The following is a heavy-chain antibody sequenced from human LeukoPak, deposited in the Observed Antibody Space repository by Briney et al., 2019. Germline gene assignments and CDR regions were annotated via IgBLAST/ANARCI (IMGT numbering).Heavy chain of an antibody. D-gene: IGHD3-3*01. Sequence: GGSLRLSCAASGFTFSSYWMSWVRQAPGKGLEWVANIKQDGSEKYYVDSVKGRFTISRDNAKNSLYLQMNSLRAEDTAVYYCARGKKGYDFWSGMDLAGAFDIWGQGTMVTVSS. J-gene: IGHJ3*02. V-gene: IGHV3-7*01. CDR1: GFTFSSYW. CDR3: ARGKKGYDFWSGMDLAGAFDI. CDR2: IKQDGSEK.